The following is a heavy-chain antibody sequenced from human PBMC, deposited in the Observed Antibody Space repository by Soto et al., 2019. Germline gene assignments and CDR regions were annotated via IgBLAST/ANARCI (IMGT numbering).Heavy chain of an antibody. CDR3: ANVLRLDY. J-gene: IGHJ4*02. CDR2: ISYDGSNK. Sequence: PGGSLRLSCAASGFTFISYGMHWVRQAPGKGLEWVAVISYDGSNKYYADSVKGRFTISRDNSKNTLYLQMNSLRAEDTAVYYCANVLRLDYWGQGTLVTVSS. CDR1: GFTFISYG. V-gene: IGHV3-30*18. D-gene: IGHD2-8*01.